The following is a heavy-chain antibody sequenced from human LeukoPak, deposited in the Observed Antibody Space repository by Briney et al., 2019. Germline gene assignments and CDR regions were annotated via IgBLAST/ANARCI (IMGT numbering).Heavy chain of an antibody. CDR2: INPSGGGT. CDR3: ARDLGAQTMVFFDP. J-gene: IGHJ5*02. V-gene: IGHV1-46*01. D-gene: IGHD4/OR15-4a*01. CDR1: VYTFTTYY. Sequence: GASVTVSCTASVYTFTTYYIHWVRQAPGQGLEWMGIINPSGGGTNYAQKFQARVTMTRDTSTSTVYMELSSLRSEDTAVYYCARDLGAQTMVFFDPWGQGTLVTVSS.